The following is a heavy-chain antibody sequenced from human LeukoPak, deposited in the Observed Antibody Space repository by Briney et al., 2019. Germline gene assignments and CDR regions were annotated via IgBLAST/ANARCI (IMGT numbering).Heavy chain of an antibody. CDR1: GLTFSDYY. CDR2: ISGSGGST. Sequence: GGSLRLSCAVSGLTFSDYYMSWIRQAPGKGLEWVSAISGSGGSTYYADSVKGRFTISRDNSKNTLYLQMNSLRAEDTAVYYCAKGTVLLWFGEGKNWFDPWGQGTLVTVSS. CDR3: AKGTVLLWFGEGKNWFDP. J-gene: IGHJ5*02. V-gene: IGHV3-23*01. D-gene: IGHD3-10*01.